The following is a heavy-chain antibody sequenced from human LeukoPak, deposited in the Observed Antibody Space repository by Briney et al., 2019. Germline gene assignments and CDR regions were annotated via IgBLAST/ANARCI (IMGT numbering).Heavy chain of an antibody. CDR3: ARAYYGDYPDDAFDI. CDR1: GYTFTSYG. D-gene: IGHD4-17*01. J-gene: IGHJ3*02. Sequence: ASVKVSCKASGYTFTSYGISWVRQAPGQGLEWMGWISAYNGSTNYAQKLQGRVTMTTDTSTSTAYMELRSLRSDDTAVYYCARAYYGDYPDDAFDIWGQGTMVTVSS. V-gene: IGHV1-18*01. CDR2: ISAYNGST.